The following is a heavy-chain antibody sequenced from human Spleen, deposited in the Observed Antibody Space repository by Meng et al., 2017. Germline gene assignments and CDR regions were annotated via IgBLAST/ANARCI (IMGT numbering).Heavy chain of an antibody. Sequence: QVQRSQWGARLLKASETLSLTCAVYGWSFSGYYWSWIRQPPGKGLEWIGEINHSGSTNYNPSLESRATISVDTSQNNLSLKLSSVTAADSAVYYCARGPTTMAHDFDYWGQGTLVTVSS. CDR3: ARGPTTMAHDFDY. D-gene: IGHD4-11*01. J-gene: IGHJ4*02. V-gene: IGHV4-34*01. CDR1: GWSFSGYY. CDR2: INHSGST.